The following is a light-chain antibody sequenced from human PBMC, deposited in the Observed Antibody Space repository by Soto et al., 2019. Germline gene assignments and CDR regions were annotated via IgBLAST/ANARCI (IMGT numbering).Light chain of an antibody. J-gene: IGLJ2*01. CDR2: VVN. CDR1: SGDVGAYDY. Sequence: QSALTQPASVSGSPGQSITISCTGTSGDVGAYDYVSWYQQHPGKVPKLIIYVVNNRPSGVSYRFSGSKSGNTASLTSSGLQAEDEADYYCSSYTSIGTQVFGGGTKLTVL. CDR3: SSYTSIGTQV. V-gene: IGLV2-14*01.